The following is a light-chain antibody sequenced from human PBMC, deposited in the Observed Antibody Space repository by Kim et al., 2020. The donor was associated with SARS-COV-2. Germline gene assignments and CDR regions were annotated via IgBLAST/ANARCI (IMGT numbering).Light chain of an antibody. V-gene: IGLV3-19*01. J-gene: IGLJ2*01. CDR2: GKN. Sequence: SSELTQDPAVSVALGQTVRITCQGDSLRIYYASWYQQKPGQAPVLVIYGKNNRPSGIPDRFSGSSSGNTASLTITGAQADDESDYYCKSRDSSGNVVFGGGTKLTDL. CDR1: SLRIYY. CDR3: KSRDSSGNVV.